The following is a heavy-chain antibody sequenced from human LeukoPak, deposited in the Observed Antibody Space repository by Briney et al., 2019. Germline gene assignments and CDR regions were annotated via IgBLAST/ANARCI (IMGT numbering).Heavy chain of an antibody. Sequence: GGSLRLSCAASGFTVSSNYMSWVRQAPGKGLEWVSVIYSGGSTYYADSVKGRFTISRDNSKNTLYLQMNSLRAEDTAVYYCARASTGSTGVFEYWGQGTLVTVSS. CDR2: IYSGGST. V-gene: IGHV3-53*01. D-gene: IGHD3-10*01. CDR3: ARASTGSTGVFEY. CDR1: GFTVSSNY. J-gene: IGHJ4*02.